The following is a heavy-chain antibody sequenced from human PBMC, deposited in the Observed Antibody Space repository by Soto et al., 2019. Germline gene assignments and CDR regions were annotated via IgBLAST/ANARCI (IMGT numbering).Heavy chain of an antibody. CDR3: ARLVYDTRLNYMYFDF. J-gene: IGHJ4*02. D-gene: IGHD3-10*01. CDR1: GFSISSGNW. Sequence: ASETLSLTCSVSGFSISSGNWWTWVRQSPQRGLEYIGEIFHDGTANYYPSFERRVAISVDTSKNQFPLKLTSVTAADTAIYFCARLVYDTRLNYMYFDFWGQGTLVTVSS. V-gene: IGHV4-4*02. CDR2: IFHDGTA.